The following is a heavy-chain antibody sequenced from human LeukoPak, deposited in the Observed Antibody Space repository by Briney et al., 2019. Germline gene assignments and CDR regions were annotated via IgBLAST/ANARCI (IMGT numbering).Heavy chain of an antibody. CDR1: GFTFSSYE. V-gene: IGHV3-48*03. J-gene: IGHJ6*02. CDR3: ARDLVDCSSTSCSYYNYYYVMDV. CDR2: MLNSGTTT. Sequence: GGSLRLSCAASGFTFSSYEMNWVRQAPGKGLEWVSYMLNSGTTTYYADSVKGRFTISRDNAKNSLYLQMNSLRAEDTAVYYCARDLVDCSSTSCSYYNYYYVMDVWGQGTTVTVSS. D-gene: IGHD2-2*01.